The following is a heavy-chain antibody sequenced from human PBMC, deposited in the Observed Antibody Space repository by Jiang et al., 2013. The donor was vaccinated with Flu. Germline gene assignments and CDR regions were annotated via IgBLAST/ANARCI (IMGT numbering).Heavy chain of an antibody. CDR2: IYWDDDK. V-gene: IGHV2-5*02. J-gene: IGHJ4*02. CDR3: ARYYGSGSRLDY. D-gene: IGHD3-10*01. CDR1: GFSLSTSGVG. Sequence: KPTQTLTLTCTFSGFSLSTSGVGVGWIRQPPGKALEWLALIYWDDDKRYSPSLKNRLTITKDTSKNQVVLTMTNMDPVDTATYYCARYYGSGSRLDYWGQGTLVTVSS.